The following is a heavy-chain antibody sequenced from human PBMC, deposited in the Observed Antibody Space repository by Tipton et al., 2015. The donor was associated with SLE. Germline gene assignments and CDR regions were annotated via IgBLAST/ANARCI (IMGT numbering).Heavy chain of an antibody. V-gene: IGHV4-59*01. CDR2: IYYSGIT. CDR3: ARDRFWNGYLEY. CDR1: GGSISTYY. D-gene: IGHD3-3*01. Sequence: TLSLTCTVSGGSISTYYWNWIRQPPGKGLGWVGYIYYSGITYYNPSLKSRVSISVDTTKNQFSLRLTSVTAADTAVYYCARDRFWNGYLEYWGQGALVSVSS. J-gene: IGHJ4*02.